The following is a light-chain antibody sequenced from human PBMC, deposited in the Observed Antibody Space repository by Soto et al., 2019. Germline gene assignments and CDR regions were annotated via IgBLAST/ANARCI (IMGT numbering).Light chain of an antibody. J-gene: IGLJ2*01. CDR2: RND. V-gene: IGLV1-47*01. CDR3: ATWDDKLSGL. Sequence: QAVVTQPPSASGTPGQRVTISCSGDTSNVGSHYVYWYQHLPGTAPKLVISRNDQRPSGVPDRFSGSKSGTSASLAISGLRSEDEAVYYCATWDDKLSGLFGGGTKLTVL. CDR1: TSNVGSHY.